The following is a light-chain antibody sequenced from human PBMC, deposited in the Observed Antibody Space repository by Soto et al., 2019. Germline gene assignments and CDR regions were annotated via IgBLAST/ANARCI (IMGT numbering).Light chain of an antibody. CDR3: SLYTSSSTYV. J-gene: IGLJ1*01. Sequence: QSPLTQPPSVSGSPGQSVTISCTGTSSDVGSHNRVSWYQQPPGTAPKLMIYEVSNRPSGVPDRFSGSKSGNTASLTISGLQAEDEADYYCSLYTSSSTYVFGTGTKLTVL. CDR1: SSDVGSHNR. CDR2: EVS. V-gene: IGLV2-18*01.